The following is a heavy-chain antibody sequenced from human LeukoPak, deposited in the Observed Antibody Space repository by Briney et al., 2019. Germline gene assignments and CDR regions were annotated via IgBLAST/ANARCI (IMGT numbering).Heavy chain of an antibody. CDR1: GGSISSYY. V-gene: IGHV4-59*01. Sequence: SETLSLTCTVSGGSISSYYWSWIRQPPGKGLEWIGYIYYSGSTNSNPSLKSRVTISVDTSKNQFSLKLSSVTAADTAVYYCARGGDLYDFWSGTWFDPWGQGTLVTVSS. J-gene: IGHJ5*02. CDR3: ARGGDLYDFWSGTWFDP. CDR2: IYYSGST. D-gene: IGHD3-3*01.